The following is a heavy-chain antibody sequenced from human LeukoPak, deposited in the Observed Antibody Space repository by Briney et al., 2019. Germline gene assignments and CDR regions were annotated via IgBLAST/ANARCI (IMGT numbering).Heavy chain of an antibody. V-gene: IGHV3-23*01. CDR2: ISGSGGST. Sequence: SGGSLRLSCAASGFTFNNYAMSWVRQAPGKGLEWVSAISGSGGSTYYADSVKGRFTISRDNSKNTLYLQMNSLRAEDTAVYYCAKAVWVAAAQRYFDYWGQGTLVTVSS. CDR1: GFTFNNYA. D-gene: IGHD6-13*01. J-gene: IGHJ4*02. CDR3: AKAVWVAAAQRYFDY.